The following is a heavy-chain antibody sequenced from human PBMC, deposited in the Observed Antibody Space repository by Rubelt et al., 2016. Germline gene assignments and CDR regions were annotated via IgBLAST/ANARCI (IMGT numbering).Heavy chain of an antibody. CDR1: GGTFSSSA. CDR3: RGIWGSYIDY. J-gene: IGHJ4*02. CDR2: SIPILGIA. V-gene: IGHV1-69*04. Sequence: QVQLVQSGAAVKKPGSPVKVSCKASGGTFSSSAISWVRQAPGQGLEWMGRSIPILGIANYAQKFRGRVTMTEDTSTDTAYMELGSLRSEDTAVYYCRGIWGSYIDYWGQGTLVTVSS. D-gene: IGHD3-16*01.